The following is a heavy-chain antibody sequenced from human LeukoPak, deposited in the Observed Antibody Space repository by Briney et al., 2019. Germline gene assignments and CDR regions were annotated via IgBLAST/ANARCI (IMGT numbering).Heavy chain of an antibody. CDR2: INPNSGGT. Sequence: ASVKVSCKAFGFTFIDHYIHWVRQAPGQGLEWMGWINPNSGGTSIARKFQGRVTMTRDTSINTVYMELTRLRSDDTAVYFCVRDQTVQYCTITYCFLNWFDPWGQGTLVTVST. CDR1: GFTFIDHY. D-gene: IGHD2-8*01. CDR3: VRDQTVQYCTITYCFLNWFDP. V-gene: IGHV1-2*02. J-gene: IGHJ5*02.